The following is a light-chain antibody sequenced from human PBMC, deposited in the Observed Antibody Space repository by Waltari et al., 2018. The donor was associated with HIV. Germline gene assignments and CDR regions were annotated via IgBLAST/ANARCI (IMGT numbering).Light chain of an antibody. CDR3: QQSYQIPRT. J-gene: IGKJ1*01. CDR2: SAS. V-gene: IGKV1-39*01. CDR1: QSVSNY. Sequence: DIQMTQSPSSLSASVRDRVTITCRASQSVSNYLNWYQQKPGKAPKLLIYSASSLQSGVPSRINGSGSGTDFTLTINDLQPEDFTTYYGQQSYQIPRTFGQGTQVEVK.